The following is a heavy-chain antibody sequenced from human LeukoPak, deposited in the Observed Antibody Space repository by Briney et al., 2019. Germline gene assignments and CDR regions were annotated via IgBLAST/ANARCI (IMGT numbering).Heavy chain of an antibody. Sequence: GGSLRLSCAASGFTFSRYSMNWVRQAPGEGLEWVSYISGSSTTMYYADSVKGRFTISRDNSKNTLYLQMNSLRAEDTAVYYCARDLSGPLDYWGQGTLVTVSS. CDR3: ARDLSGPLDY. J-gene: IGHJ4*02. CDR2: ISGSSTTM. CDR1: GFTFSRYS. V-gene: IGHV3-48*01. D-gene: IGHD5-12*01.